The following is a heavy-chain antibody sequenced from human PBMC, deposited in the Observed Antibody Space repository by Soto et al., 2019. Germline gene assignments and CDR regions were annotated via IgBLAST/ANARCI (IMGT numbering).Heavy chain of an antibody. D-gene: IGHD2-8*01. V-gene: IGHV1-18*01. J-gene: IGHJ4*02. CDR2: ISAYNGNT. Sequence: ASVKLSCKASGYTFTSYGISWVRQAPGQGLEWMGWISAYNGNTNYAQKLQGRVTMTTDTSTSTDYMELRSLRSDDTAVYYCARDLGYCSHGVCYFGYWGQGTQVT. CDR3: ARDLGYCSHGVCYFGY. CDR1: GYTFTSYG.